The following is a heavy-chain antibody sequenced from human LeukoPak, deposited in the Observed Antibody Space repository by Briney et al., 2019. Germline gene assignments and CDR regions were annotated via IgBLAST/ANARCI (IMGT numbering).Heavy chain of an antibody. CDR2: ISSSGDST. V-gene: IGHV3-23*01. D-gene: IGHD2-2*02. J-gene: IGHJ4*02. Sequence: PGGSLRLSCAASGFTFSIYAMSWVRQAPGKGLEWVSGISSSGDSTYYADSVKGRFTISRDNSKKTLYLQTNSLRAEDTAVYYCARGRYCSSTSCYIDYWGQGTLVTVSS. CDR1: GFTFSIYA. CDR3: ARGRYCSSTSCYIDY.